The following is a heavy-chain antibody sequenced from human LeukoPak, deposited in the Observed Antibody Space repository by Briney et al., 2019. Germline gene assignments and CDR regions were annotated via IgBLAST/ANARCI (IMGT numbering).Heavy chain of an antibody. V-gene: IGHV4-59*01. Sequence: KPSETLSLTCTVSGGSISSYYWSWIRQPPGKGLEWIGYIYYSGSTNYNPSLKSRVTISVDTSKNQFSLKLSSVTAADTAVYYCARRHIVVVVAATIHNWFDPWGQGTLVTVSS. J-gene: IGHJ5*02. CDR2: IYYSGST. D-gene: IGHD2-15*01. CDR3: ARRHIVVVVAATIHNWFDP. CDR1: GGSISSYY.